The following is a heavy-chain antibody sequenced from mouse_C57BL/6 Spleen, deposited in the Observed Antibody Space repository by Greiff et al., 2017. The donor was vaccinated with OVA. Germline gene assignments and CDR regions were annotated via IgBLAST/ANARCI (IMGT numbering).Heavy chain of an antibody. CDR2: INPNNGGT. J-gene: IGHJ2*01. CDR1: GYTFTDYN. CDR3: ARWGYGSSYYFDY. V-gene: IGHV1-22*01. D-gene: IGHD1-1*01. Sequence: VQLQQSGPELVKPGASVKMSCKASGYTFTDYNMHWVKQSHGQSLEWIGYINPNNGGTNYNQKFKGKATLTVNKSSSTAYMELRSLTAEDSAVYYCARWGYGSSYYFDYWGQGTTLTVSS.